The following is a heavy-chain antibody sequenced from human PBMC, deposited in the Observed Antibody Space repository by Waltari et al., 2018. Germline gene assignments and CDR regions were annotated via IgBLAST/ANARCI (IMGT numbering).Heavy chain of an antibody. CDR1: GVSISSGDDH. CDR3: ARADYYYDKNWFDP. CDR2: VYYSGST. J-gene: IGHJ5*02. V-gene: IGHV4-30-4*08. D-gene: IGHD3-22*01. Sequence: QVQLQESGPGLVKPSQTLSLTCTVSGVSISSGDDHWNWIRQPPGKCLEWIGYVYYSGSTYYNPSLKSRLTISVDTSKNQFYLHLNSVTAADTAVYYCARADYYYDKNWFDPWGQGTPVTVSS.